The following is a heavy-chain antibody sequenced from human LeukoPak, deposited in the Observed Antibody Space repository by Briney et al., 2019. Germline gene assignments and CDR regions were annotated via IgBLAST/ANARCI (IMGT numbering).Heavy chain of an antibody. CDR3: ARGFRYFDY. V-gene: IGHV4-59*01. D-gene: IGHD3-10*01. CDR1: GGSISNYY. Sequence: SETLSLTCTASGGSISNYYWSWIRQPPGKGLEWIGYIYYSGSTNYNPSLKSRVTISLDTSKNQFSLKLRSVTAADTAVYYCARGFRYFDYWGQGTLVTVSS. CDR2: IYYSGST. J-gene: IGHJ4*02.